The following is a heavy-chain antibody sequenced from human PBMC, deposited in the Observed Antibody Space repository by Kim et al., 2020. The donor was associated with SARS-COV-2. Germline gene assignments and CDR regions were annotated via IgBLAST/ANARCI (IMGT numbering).Heavy chain of an antibody. V-gene: IGHV4-59*01. CDR1: GGSISSYY. Sequence: SETLSLTCTVSGGSISSYYWSWIRQPPGKGLEWIGYIYYSGSTNYNPSLKSRVTISVDTSKNQFSLKLSSVTAADTAVYYCARDNKGYSSSWYSYYYGM. CDR3: ARDNKGYSSSWYSYYYGM. D-gene: IGHD6-13*01. J-gene: IGHJ6*01. CDR2: IYYSGST.